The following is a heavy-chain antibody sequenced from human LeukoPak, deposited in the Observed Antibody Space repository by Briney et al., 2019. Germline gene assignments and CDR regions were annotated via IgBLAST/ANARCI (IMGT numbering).Heavy chain of an antibody. CDR2: INIGGTNT. CDR1: GFTFNDYC. CDR3: ATDGAGFDT. V-gene: IGHV3-11*01. J-gene: IGHJ5*02. Sequence: GGSLRLSCAASGFTFNDYCMSWIRQAPGKGLEWLSYINIGGTNTHYADSVKGRFTISRDNAKKSLYLEMNNLRAEDTAVYYCATDGAGFDTWGQGVLVTVSS.